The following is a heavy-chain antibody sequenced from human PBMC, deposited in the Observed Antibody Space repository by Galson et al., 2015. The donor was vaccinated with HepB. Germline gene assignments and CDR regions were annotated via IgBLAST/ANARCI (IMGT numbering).Heavy chain of an antibody. CDR3: ARVADADYGDHSHFDY. V-gene: IGHV3-11*06. J-gene: IGHJ4*02. CDR1: GFTFSDYY. D-gene: IGHD4-17*01. CDR2: ISSSSTYT. Sequence: SLRLSCAASGFTFSDYYMSWIRQAPGKGLEWVSYISSSSTYTNYADSVKGRFTISRDNAKNSLYLRLNSLRAEDTAVYYCARVADADYGDHSHFDYWGQGTLVTVSS.